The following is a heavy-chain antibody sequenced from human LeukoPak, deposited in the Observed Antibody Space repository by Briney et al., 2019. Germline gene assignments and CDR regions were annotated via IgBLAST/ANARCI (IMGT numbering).Heavy chain of an antibody. V-gene: IGHV4-34*01. CDR1: GGSFSGYY. D-gene: IGHD3-22*01. J-gene: IGHJ4*02. Sequence: SETLSLTCAVYGGSFSGYYWSWIRQPPGKGLEWIGEINHSGSTNYNPSLKSRVTISVDTSKNQFSLKLSSVTAADTAVYYCARGSIPKVLMYYYDSSGYQIRPLDYWGQGTLVTVSS. CDR3: ARGSIPKVLMYYYDSSGYQIRPLDY. CDR2: INHSGST.